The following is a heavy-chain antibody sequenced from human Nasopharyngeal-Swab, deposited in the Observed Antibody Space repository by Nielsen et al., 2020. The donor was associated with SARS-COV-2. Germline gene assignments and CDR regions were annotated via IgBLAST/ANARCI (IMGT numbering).Heavy chain of an antibody. CDR1: GGSLSGYQ. Sequence: SETLSLTCAVSGGSLSGYQWSWIRQPPGKGLEWIAEIKYRGIADYNPSLRSRVTVSLDTSQKQVSLRLTSMHAADTAVYYCAQRREASTYYYFDLWGRGTLVTVSS. D-gene: IGHD1-26*01. J-gene: IGHJ2*01. CDR2: IKYRGIA. V-gene: IGHV4-34*01. CDR3: AQRREASTYYYFDL.